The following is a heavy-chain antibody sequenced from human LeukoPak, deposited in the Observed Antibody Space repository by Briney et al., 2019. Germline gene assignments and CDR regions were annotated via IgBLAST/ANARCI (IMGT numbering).Heavy chain of an antibody. CDR1: GYTFTSYG. Sequence: ASVKVSCKASGYTFTSYGISWVRQAPGQGLEWMGWISAYNGNTNYAQKLQGRVTMTTDTSTSTAYMELRSLRSDDTAVYYCARTKSSWYLNWFDPWGQGTLVTVSS. D-gene: IGHD6-13*01. CDR2: ISAYNGNT. CDR3: ARTKSSWYLNWFDP. J-gene: IGHJ5*02. V-gene: IGHV1-18*01.